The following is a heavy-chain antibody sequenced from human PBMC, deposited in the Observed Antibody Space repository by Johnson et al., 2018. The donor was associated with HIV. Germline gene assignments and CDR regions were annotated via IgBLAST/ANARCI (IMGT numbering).Heavy chain of an antibody. CDR1: GFTFSSYA. CDR2: ISYDGSNK. CDR3: ARVDRSWAFDI. D-gene: IGHD3-16*02. J-gene: IGHJ3*02. V-gene: IGHV3-30*04. Sequence: QVLLVESGGGVVQPGRSLRLSCAASGFTFSSYAMHWVRQAPGKGLEWVAVISYDGSNKYYADSVKGRFTISRDSAKNSLYLQMNSLRAEDTAVYYCARVDRSWAFDIWGQGTMVTISS.